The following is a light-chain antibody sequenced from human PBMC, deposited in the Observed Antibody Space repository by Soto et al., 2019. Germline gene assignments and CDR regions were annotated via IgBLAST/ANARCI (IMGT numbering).Light chain of an antibody. CDR2: DNN. CDR1: SSNIGNNY. Sequence: QSALTQPPSVSAAPGQTVTISCSGSSSNIGNNYVSWYQQLPGTAPKLLIFDNNKRPSGIPDRFSGSKSGASATLDITGLQTGDEADYYCGTWDSSLSNVVFGGGTKLTVL. J-gene: IGLJ2*01. V-gene: IGLV1-51*01. CDR3: GTWDSSLSNVV.